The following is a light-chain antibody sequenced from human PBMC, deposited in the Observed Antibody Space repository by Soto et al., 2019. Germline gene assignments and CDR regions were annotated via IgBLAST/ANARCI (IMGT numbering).Light chain of an antibody. Sequence: QSALTQPASVSGSPGQSITISCTGTSSDVGGYNYVSWYQQHPGKAPKLMIYEVSNRPSGASNRFSGSKSGNTASLTISGLRAEDEADYYCSSYTSSSTVVFGGGTKLTVL. CDR3: SSYTSSSTVV. V-gene: IGLV2-14*01. CDR2: EVS. CDR1: SSDVGGYNY. J-gene: IGLJ2*01.